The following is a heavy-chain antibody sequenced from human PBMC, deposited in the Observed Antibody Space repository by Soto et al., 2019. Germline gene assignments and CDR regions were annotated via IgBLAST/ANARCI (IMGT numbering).Heavy chain of an antibody. CDR1: GFTFSSYG. CDR2: ISYDGSNK. J-gene: IGHJ5*02. V-gene: IGHV3-30*18. D-gene: IGHD6-13*01. Sequence: GGSLRLSCAASGFTFSSYGMHWVRQAPGKGLEWVAVISYDGSNKYYADSVKGRFTISRDNSKNTLYLQMNSLRAEDTAVYYCAKDQPLGRQQLDTWGQGTLVTVSS. CDR3: AKDQPLGRQQLDT.